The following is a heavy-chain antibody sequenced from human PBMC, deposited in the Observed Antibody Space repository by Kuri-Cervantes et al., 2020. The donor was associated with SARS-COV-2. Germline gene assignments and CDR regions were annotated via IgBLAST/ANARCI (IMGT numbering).Heavy chain of an antibody. CDR3: ARGSVLPWFGDLYYFDY. Sequence: LSLTCAASGFSFDRYWMSWVRQAAGKGPEWVANIKQDGSEKYYVDSVRGRFTISRDNAGDSLYLQINSLRAEDTAVYYCARGSVLPWFGDLYYFDYWGQGALVTVSS. CDR2: IKQDGSEK. CDR1: GFSFDRYW. D-gene: IGHD3-10*01. J-gene: IGHJ4*02. V-gene: IGHV3-7*01.